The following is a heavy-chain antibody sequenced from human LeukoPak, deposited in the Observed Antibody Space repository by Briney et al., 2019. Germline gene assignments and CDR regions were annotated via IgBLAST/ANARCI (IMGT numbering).Heavy chain of an antibody. CDR1: GYTFTCYY. V-gene: IGHV1-2*02. J-gene: IGHJ3*02. Sequence: ASVKVSCKASGYTFTCYYMHWVRQAAGQRLEWMGWINPNSGGTNYAQKFEGRVTMTRDISINKAYMELRSLRSDDTAVYYCARRQTPADTFDIWGQGTMVTVSS. CDR3: ARRQTPADTFDI. CDR2: INPNSGGT.